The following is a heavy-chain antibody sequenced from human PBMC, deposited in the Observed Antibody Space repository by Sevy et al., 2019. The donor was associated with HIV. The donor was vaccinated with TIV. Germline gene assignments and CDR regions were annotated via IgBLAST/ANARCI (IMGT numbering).Heavy chain of an antibody. J-gene: IGHJ5*02. CDR3: ARDYSDSGDYYYDWFDP. V-gene: IGHV3-30-3*01. CDR2: ISYDGSNN. D-gene: IGHD3-22*01. Sequence: GGSLRLSCAASGFTFLNYDMHWVRQAPGKGLEWVAFISYDGSNNYYADSVKGRFTISRDNSKNTLYLQMNSLRAEDTAVYYCARDYSDSGDYYYDWFDPWGQGTLVTVSS. CDR1: GFTFLNYD.